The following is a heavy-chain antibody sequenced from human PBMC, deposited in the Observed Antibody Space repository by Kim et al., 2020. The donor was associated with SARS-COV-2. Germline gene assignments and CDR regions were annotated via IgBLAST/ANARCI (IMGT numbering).Heavy chain of an antibody. V-gene: IGHV3-30-3*01. CDR1: GFTFSSYA. CDR3: AREGQLVGSYFDY. J-gene: IGHJ4*02. CDR2: ISYDGSNK. D-gene: IGHD6-6*01. Sequence: GGSLRLSCAASGFTFSSYAMHWVRQAPGKGLEWVAVISYDGSNKYYADSVKGRFTISRDNSKNTLYLQMNSLRAEDTAVYYCAREGQLVGSYFDYWGQGTLVTVSS.